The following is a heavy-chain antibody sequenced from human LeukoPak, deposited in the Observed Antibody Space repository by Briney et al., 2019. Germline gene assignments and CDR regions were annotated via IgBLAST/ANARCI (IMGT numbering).Heavy chain of an antibody. D-gene: IGHD2-8*01. J-gene: IGHJ2*01. CDR2: IIPIFGTA. V-gene: IGHV1-69*05. CDR3: AREGYCTNGVCLGEFFDL. Sequence: SVKVSCKASGGTFSSYAISWVLQAPGQGLEWMGGIIPIFGTANYAQKFQGRVTITTDESTSTAYMELSSLRSEDTAVYYCAREGYCTNGVCLGEFFDLWGRGTLVTVSS. CDR1: GGTFSSYA.